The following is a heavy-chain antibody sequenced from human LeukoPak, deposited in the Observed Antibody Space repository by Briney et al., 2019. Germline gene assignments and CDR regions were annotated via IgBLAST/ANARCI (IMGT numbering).Heavy chain of an antibody. Sequence: TAGGSLRLSCAASGFTFSSYSMNWVRQAPGKGLEWVSSISSSSSYIYYADSVKGRFTISRDNAKNSLYLQMNSLRAEDTAVYYCARAPGYRGFLDYWGQGNLVTVSS. V-gene: IGHV3-21*01. CDR3: ARAPGYRGFLDY. CDR2: ISSSSSYI. J-gene: IGHJ4*02. CDR1: GFTFSSYS. D-gene: IGHD5-18*01.